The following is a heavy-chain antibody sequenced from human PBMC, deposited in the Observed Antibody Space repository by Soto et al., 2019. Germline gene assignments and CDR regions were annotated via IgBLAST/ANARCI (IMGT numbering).Heavy chain of an antibody. V-gene: IGHV1-3*01. CDR3: ARFTMVRGASFDS. D-gene: IGHD3-10*01. CDR2: INAGNGNT. J-gene: IGHJ4*02. CDR1: GYTFTSYA. Sequence: GASVKVSCKASGYTFTSYAMHWVRQAPGQRLEWMGWINAGNGNTKYSQKFQGRVTITRDTSASTAYMELSSLRSEDTAVYYCARFTMVRGASFDSWGQGTLVTVSS.